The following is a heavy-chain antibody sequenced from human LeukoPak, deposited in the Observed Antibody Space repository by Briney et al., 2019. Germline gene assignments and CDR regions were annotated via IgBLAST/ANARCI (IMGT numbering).Heavy chain of an antibody. Sequence: AGGSLRLSCAASGFTFSSYWMSWVRQAPGKGLEWVANIKQDGSEKYYVDSVKGRFTISRDNAKNSLYLQMNSLRAEDTAVYYYARDKRRDGYNFSNYWGQGTLVTVSS. D-gene: IGHD5-24*01. CDR3: ARDKRRDGYNFSNY. CDR2: IKQDGSEK. CDR1: GFTFSSYW. V-gene: IGHV3-7*01. J-gene: IGHJ4*02.